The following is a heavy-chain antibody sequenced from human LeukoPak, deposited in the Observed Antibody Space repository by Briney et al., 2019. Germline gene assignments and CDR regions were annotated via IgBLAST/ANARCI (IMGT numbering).Heavy chain of an antibody. J-gene: IGHJ4*02. D-gene: IGHD3-10*01. CDR3: AIDSGESYYFDY. Sequence: GGSLRLSCAASGFTFSNYAMHWVRQAPGKGLEWVAVISYDGSNKYYADSVKGRFTISRDNSKNTLYLQMNSLRSEDTAVYYCAIDSGESYYFDYWGQGTLVTVSS. CDR1: GFTFSNYA. CDR2: ISYDGSNK. V-gene: IGHV3-30-3*01.